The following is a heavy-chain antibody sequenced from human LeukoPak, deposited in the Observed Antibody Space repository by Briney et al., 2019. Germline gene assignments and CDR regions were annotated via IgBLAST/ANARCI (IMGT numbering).Heavy chain of an antibody. CDR3: ARTRYYYNSRSYGAPYYFDY. J-gene: IGHJ4*02. D-gene: IGHD3-10*01. Sequence: SETLSLTCAVSGGSISSNSHYWGWIRQPPGKGPEWIGSIYYSGSTYYNPSLKSRVTISVDTSKNQFSLKLSSVTAADTAVYYCARTRYYYNSRSYGAPYYFDYWGQGTLVTVSS. V-gene: IGHV4-39*01. CDR1: GGSISSNSHY. CDR2: IYYSGST.